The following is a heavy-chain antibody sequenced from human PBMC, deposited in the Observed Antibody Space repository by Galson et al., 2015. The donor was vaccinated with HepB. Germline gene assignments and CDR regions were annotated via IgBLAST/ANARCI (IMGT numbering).Heavy chain of an antibody. D-gene: IGHD3-22*01. CDR2: IYPGDSDT. J-gene: IGHJ4*02. V-gene: IGHV5-51*03. CDR1: GYSFTSYW. CDR3: ARDPTYYYDSSGYPGFDFDC. Sequence: QSGAEVKKPGESLKISCKGSGYSFTSYWIGWERQMPGKGLEWMGIIYPGDSDTRYSPPFQGQVTISADKSISTAYLQWSSLKASDTAMYYCARDPTYYYDSSGYPGFDFDCWGQGTLVTVSS.